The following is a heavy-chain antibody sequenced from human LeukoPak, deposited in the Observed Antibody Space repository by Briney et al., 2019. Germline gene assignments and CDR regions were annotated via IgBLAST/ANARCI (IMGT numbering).Heavy chain of an antibody. CDR1: GFTFSSYS. D-gene: IGHD3-9*01. CDR3: ARREADILTGYSAIDDY. Sequence: PGGSLRLSCAASGFTFSSYSMNWVRQAPGKGLEWVSSISSSSSYIYYADSVKGRFTISRDNAKNSLYLQMNSLRAEDTAVYYCARREADILTGYSAIDDYWGQGTPVTVSS. V-gene: IGHV3-21*01. CDR2: ISSSSSYI. J-gene: IGHJ4*02.